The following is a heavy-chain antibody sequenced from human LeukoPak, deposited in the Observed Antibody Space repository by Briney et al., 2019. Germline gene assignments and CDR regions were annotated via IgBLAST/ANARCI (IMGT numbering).Heavy chain of an antibody. CDR3: AREGGPYRPLDF. J-gene: IGHJ4*02. CDR2: VNLQGST. V-gene: IGHV4-4*02. Sequence: PSETLSLTCGVSGGSITNTNYWTWVRQPPGKGLEWIGEVNLQGSTNYNPSLMGRVAISVDTSENHISLQLTSVTAADTAVYYCAREGGPYRPLDFSGQGTLVTVSS. CDR1: GGSITNTNY.